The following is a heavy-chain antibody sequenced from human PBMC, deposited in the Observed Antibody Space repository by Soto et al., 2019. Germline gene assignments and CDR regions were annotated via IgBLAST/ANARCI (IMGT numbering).Heavy chain of an antibody. Sequence: SLGLSCAAPGFTFSSHAMSWVRQAPGKGLGGVSAISGSGGSTYYADSVKGRFTISRDNSKNTLYLQMNSLRAEDTAVYYCAKGGPTYDFWSGYLYYFDDWGQGTLVTVSS. CDR1: GFTFSSHA. CDR2: ISGSGGST. J-gene: IGHJ4*02. CDR3: AKGGPTYDFWSGYLYYFDD. D-gene: IGHD3-3*01. V-gene: IGHV3-23*01.